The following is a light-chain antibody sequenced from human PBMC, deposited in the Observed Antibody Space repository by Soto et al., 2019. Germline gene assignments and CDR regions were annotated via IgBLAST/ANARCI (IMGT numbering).Light chain of an antibody. J-gene: IGKJ1*01. CDR3: HQRQSWPRT. Sequence: EIVLTQSPATLSLSPGERATLSWRASQYINTRLAWYQHRPGQAPRLLIYQTSIRAAGIPARFSASGTGTDFTLTISDVKTEDFAVYYCHQRQSWPRTFGQGTKVDIK. CDR2: QTS. CDR1: QYINTR. V-gene: IGKV3-11*01.